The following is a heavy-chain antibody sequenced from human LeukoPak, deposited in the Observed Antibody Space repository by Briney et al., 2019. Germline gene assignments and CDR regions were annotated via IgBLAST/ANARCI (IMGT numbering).Heavy chain of an antibody. D-gene: IGHD1-26*01. J-gene: IGHJ4*02. V-gene: IGHV3-30*02. CDR1: GFTFSSSG. CDR2: IRYDGTSK. Sequence: QPGGSLRLSCAASGFTFSSSGMHWDRQAPGKGLEWVAFIRYDGTSKYYADSVKGRFTISRDNSKNTVYLQMNSLRAEDTAVYYCAKETRGSYSDYWGQGTLVTVSS. CDR3: AKETRGSYSDY.